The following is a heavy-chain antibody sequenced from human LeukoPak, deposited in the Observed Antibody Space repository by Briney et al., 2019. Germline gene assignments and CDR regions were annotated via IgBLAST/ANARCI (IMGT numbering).Heavy chain of an antibody. V-gene: IGHV3-53*01. J-gene: IGHJ4*02. D-gene: IGHD2-2*02. CDR1: GFTVSNNF. CDR3: AKGGPLGYCTSTSCYTVFH. Sequence: GGSLRLSCAASGFTVSNNFMNWVRQAPGKGLEWVSLIYSGGSTYYADSVKGRFTISRDNAKNTLYLQMNSLRAKDTAMYYCAKGGPLGYCTSTSCYTVFHWGQGTLVTVSS. CDR2: IYSGGST.